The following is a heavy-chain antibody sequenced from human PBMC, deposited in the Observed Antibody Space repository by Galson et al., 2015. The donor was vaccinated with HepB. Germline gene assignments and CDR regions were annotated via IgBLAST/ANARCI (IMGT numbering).Heavy chain of an antibody. D-gene: IGHD4-17*01. CDR3: TRGGPSLGYGDYVRPFDY. J-gene: IGHJ4*02. V-gene: IGHV1-18*01. Sequence: SVKVSCKASRYTFTSYGINWVRQAPGQGLEWMGWISTYSGNTKYAQKFQGRVTMTANTFTTTAYMELRSLRSDDTAVYYCTRGGPSLGYGDYVRPFDYWGQGSLVTVSS. CDR1: RYTFTSYG. CDR2: ISTYSGNT.